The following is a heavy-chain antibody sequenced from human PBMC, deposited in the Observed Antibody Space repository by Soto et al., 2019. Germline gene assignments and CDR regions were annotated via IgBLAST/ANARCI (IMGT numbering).Heavy chain of an antibody. D-gene: IGHD6-19*01. CDR3: ARAVAGTQPIDY. V-gene: IGHV3-30-3*01. J-gene: IGHJ4*02. CDR2: ISYDGSNK. CDR1: GFTFSSYA. Sequence: QVQLVESGGGVVQPGRSLRLSCAASGFTFSSYAMHWVRQAPGKGLEWVAVISYDGSNKYYADSVKGRFTISRDNSENTLYLQMNSLRAEDTAVYYCARAVAGTQPIDYWGQGTLVTVSS.